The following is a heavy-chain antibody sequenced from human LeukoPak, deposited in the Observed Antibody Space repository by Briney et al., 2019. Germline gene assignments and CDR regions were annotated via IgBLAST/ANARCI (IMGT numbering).Heavy chain of an antibody. CDR2: ITGSSSTI. CDR1: RFTFSSYW. D-gene: IGHD2-8*01. CDR3: ARGGSNGSMIY. V-gene: IGHV3-48*01. J-gene: IGHJ4*02. Sequence: GGSLRLSCAASRFTFSSYWMSWVRQAPGKGLQWVSYITGSSSTIYYADSVKGRFTISRDNAKNSLYLQMNSLRAEDTALYYCARGGSNGSMIYWGQGTLVAVSS.